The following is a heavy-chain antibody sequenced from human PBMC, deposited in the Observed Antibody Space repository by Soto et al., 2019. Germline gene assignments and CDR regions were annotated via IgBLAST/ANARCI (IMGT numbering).Heavy chain of an antibody. CDR2: ISYDGSKK. D-gene: IGHD3-9*01. J-gene: IGHJ6*02. CDR3: AKDFAEWVLYSIYGMDV. Sequence: QMQLVESGGGVVQPGRSLRLSCAASGFTFSSHGMHWVRQAPGKGLEWVALISYDGSKKHYADSVKGRVTISRDNSKNTLYLPMNRLRPEDTAVFYCAKDFAEWVLYSIYGMDVWGQGTTVTVSS. V-gene: IGHV3-30*18. CDR1: GFTFSSHG.